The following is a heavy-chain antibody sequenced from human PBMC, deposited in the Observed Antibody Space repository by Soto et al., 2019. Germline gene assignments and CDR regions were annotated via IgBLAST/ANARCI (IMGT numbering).Heavy chain of an antibody. D-gene: IGHD5-18*01. Sequence: SETLSLTCAVSGGSISSGDYYWSWIRQHPGKGLEWIGYIYSSGSTYYNPSLKSRVTISVDTSKNQVSLKVNSVTAADTAVYYCARDHPHSYGVYYFDYWGQGTPVTVSS. CDR1: GGSISSGDYY. CDR3: ARDHPHSYGVYYFDY. J-gene: IGHJ4*02. V-gene: IGHV4-31*11. CDR2: IYSSGST.